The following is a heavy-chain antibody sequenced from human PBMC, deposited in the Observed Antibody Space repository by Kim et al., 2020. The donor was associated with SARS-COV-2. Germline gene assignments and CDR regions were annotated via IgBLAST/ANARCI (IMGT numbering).Heavy chain of an antibody. CDR2: INHSGST. Sequence: SETLSLTCAVYGGSFSGYYWSWIRQPPGKGLEWIGEINHSGSTNYNPSLKSRVTISVDTSKNQFSLKLSSVTAADTAVYYCARNPMVRGQTLRYDRGYGMDVWGQGTTVTVSS. CDR1: GGSFSGYY. D-gene: IGHD3-10*01. CDR3: ARNPMVRGQTLRYDRGYGMDV. V-gene: IGHV4-34*01. J-gene: IGHJ6*02.